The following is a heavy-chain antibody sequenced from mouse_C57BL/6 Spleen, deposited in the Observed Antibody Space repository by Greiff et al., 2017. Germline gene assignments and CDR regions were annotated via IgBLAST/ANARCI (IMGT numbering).Heavy chain of an antibody. V-gene: IGHV1-64*01. CDR3: ARGIFNYYGSSYEDWFAY. CDR2: IHPNSGST. CDR1: GYTFTSYW. D-gene: IGHD1-1*01. Sequence: QVQLQQPGAELVKPGASVKLSCKASGYTFTSYWMHWVKQRPGHGLEWIGMIHPNSGSTNYNEKFKSKATLTVDNSSSTAYMQLSSLTSEDSAVYYCARGIFNYYGSSYEDWFAYWGQGTLVTVSA. J-gene: IGHJ3*01.